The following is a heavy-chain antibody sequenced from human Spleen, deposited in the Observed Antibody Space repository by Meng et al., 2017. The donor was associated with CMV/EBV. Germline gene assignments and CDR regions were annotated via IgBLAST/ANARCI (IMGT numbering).Heavy chain of an antibody. V-gene: IGHV3-23*03. CDR3: AKSDSGSYPYDY. Sequence: GGSLRLSCAASGFTFSSYAMSWVRQAPGKGLEWVSVIYSGGSSTYYEDSVKGRFTISRDNSKNTLYLQMNSLRAEDTAVYYCAKSDSGSYPYDYWGQGTLVTVSS. CDR1: GFTFSSYA. J-gene: IGHJ4*02. CDR2: IYSGGSST. D-gene: IGHD1-26*01.